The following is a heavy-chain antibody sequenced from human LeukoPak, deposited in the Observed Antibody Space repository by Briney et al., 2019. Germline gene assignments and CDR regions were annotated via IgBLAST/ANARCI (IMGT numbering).Heavy chain of an antibody. CDR2: INHSGST. CDR1: GGSISSSSYY. V-gene: IGHV4-39*07. J-gene: IGHJ4*02. D-gene: IGHD1-14*01. CDR3: ASARIRSPRSISYRGVYY. Sequence: PSETLSLTCTVSGGSISSSSYYWSWIRQPPGKGLEWIGEINHSGSTNYNPSLKSRVTISVDTSKNQFSLKLSSVTAADTAVYYCASARIRSPRSISYRGVYYWGQGTLVTVSS.